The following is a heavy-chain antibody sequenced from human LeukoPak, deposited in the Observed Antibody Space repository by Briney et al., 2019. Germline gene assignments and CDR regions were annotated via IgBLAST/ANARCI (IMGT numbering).Heavy chain of an antibody. D-gene: IGHD1-14*01. CDR1: GFTFDDYA. V-gene: IGHV3-9*01. Sequence: GGSLRLSCAASGFTFDDYAMHWVRQAPGKGPEWVSGISWDSGSLGYADSVKGRFTISRDNAKNSLYLQMNSLRAEDTALYYCAKDIRMGIIYYFDYWGQGTLVTVSS. CDR3: AKDIRMGIIYYFDY. CDR2: ISWDSGSL. J-gene: IGHJ4*02.